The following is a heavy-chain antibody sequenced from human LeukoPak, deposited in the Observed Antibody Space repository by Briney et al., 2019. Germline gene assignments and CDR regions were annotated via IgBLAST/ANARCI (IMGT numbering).Heavy chain of an antibody. J-gene: IGHJ4*02. CDR1: GGSISSYY. V-gene: IGHV4-59*01. CDR3: ARDLEGLGLFDY. Sequence: KPSETLSLTCTVSGGSISSYYWSWIRQPPGKGLEWIGYIYYSGSTNYNPSLKSRVTTSVDTSKNQFSLKLSSVTAADTAVYYCARDLEGLGLFDYWGQGTLVTVSS. CDR2: IYYSGST. D-gene: IGHD7-27*01.